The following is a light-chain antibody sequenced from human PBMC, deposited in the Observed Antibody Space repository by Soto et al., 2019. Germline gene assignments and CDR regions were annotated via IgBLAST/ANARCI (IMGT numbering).Light chain of an antibody. J-gene: IGLJ2*01. CDR3: AAYPTSSTLV. CDR2: DVS. V-gene: IGLV2-14*03. Sequence: QSALTQPASVSGSPGQSITISCAGTSADVGAFDYVSWYQHHPGKVPKLMIYDVSDRPSGVSTRFSGSKSANMASLTISGLQADDEADYYCAAYPTSSTLVFGGGTKLTVL. CDR1: SADVGAFDY.